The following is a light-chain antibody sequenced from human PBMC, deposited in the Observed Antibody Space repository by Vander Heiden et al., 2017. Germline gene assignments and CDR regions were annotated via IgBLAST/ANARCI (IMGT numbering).Light chain of an antibody. V-gene: IGKV3-15*01. J-gene: IGKJ5*01. CDR1: QSVSSN. Sequence: EIVMTQSPATLSVSPGERATLSCRASQSVSSNLAWYQQKPGQAPRLLIYGASTRATGIPARFSDIGYGTEFTLTISSLQSEDFAIYYCQQYDNWPPITFGQGTRLEIK. CDR3: QQYDNWPPIT. CDR2: GAS.